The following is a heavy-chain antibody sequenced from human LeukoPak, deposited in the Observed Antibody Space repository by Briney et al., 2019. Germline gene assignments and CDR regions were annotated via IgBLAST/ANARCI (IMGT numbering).Heavy chain of an antibody. V-gene: IGHV4-4*02. CDR2: IYHSGST. CDR3: ARDLVSSSDWFDP. D-gene: IGHD6-6*01. Sequence: SSGTLSLTCAVSGGSISSSNWWSWVRQPPGKGLEWIGEIYHSGSTNYNPSLKSRVTISVGKSKNQFSLKLSSVTAADTAVYYCARDLVSSSDWFDPWGQGTLVTVSS. J-gene: IGHJ5*02. CDR1: GGSISSSNW.